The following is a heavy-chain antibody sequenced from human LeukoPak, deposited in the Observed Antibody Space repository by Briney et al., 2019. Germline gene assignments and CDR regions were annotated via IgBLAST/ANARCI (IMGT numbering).Heavy chain of an antibody. CDR3: ARDPITILGVVIVSNWFDP. Sequence: ASVKVSCKASGYTFTGYYMHWVRQAPGQGLEWMGRINPNSGGTNYAQKFQGRVTMTRDTSISTAYMELSRLRSDDTAVYYCARDPITILGVVIVSNWFDPWGQGTLVTVSS. D-gene: IGHD3-3*01. V-gene: IGHV1-2*06. CDR2: INPNSGGT. J-gene: IGHJ5*02. CDR1: GYTFTGYY.